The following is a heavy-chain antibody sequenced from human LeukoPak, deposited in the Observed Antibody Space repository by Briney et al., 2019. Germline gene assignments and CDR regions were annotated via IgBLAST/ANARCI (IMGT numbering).Heavy chain of an antibody. V-gene: IGHV1-18*01. CDR1: GYTFTSYG. CDR3: ARRGRVVYYYGMDV. J-gene: IGHJ6*02. D-gene: IGHD2-15*01. CDR2: ISAYSGNT. Sequence: ASVKVSCKASGYTFTSYGISWVRQAPGQGLEWMGWISAYSGNTNYAQKLQGRVTMTTDTSTSTAYMELRSLRSDDTAVYYCARRGRVVYYYGMDVWGQGTTVTVSS.